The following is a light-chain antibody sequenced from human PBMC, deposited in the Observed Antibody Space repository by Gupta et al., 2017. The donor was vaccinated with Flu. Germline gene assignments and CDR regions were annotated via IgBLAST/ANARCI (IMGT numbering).Light chain of an antibody. V-gene: IGLV1-51*01. CDR3: RLWDSRLYAWL. J-gene: IGLJ2*01. CDR2: DNN. CDR1: SSNIGNKY. Sequence: KVTISGFGRSSNIGNKYVAGYQQHPSKDPKLIMYDNNTRPSGSPDRVSGSKTEISATLTSNRLNAGDEAEYYCRLWDSRLYAWLFGGGTKLTVL.